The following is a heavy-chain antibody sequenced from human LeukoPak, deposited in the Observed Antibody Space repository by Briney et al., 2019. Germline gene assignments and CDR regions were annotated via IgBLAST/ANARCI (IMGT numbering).Heavy chain of an antibody. J-gene: IGHJ4*02. V-gene: IGHV1-2*02. CDR3: ARARHPDIVVVPAASGYFDY. Sequence: ASVKVSCKASGYTFTGYYMHWVRQAPGQGLEWMGWINPNSGGPNYAQKFQGRVTMTRDTSISTAYMELSRLRSDDTAVYYCARARHPDIVVVPAASGYFDYWGQGTLVTVSS. CDR2: INPNSGGP. CDR1: GYTFTGYY. D-gene: IGHD2-2*01.